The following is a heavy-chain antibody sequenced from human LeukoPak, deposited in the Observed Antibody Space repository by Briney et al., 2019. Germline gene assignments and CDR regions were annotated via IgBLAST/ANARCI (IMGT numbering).Heavy chain of an antibody. CDR3: AKVRPSQGGPDAFDI. V-gene: IGHV3-23*01. Sequence: PGGSLRLSCVASGFTFNKYWMYWVRQAPGKGLEWVSAISGSGGSTYYADSVKGRFTISRDNSKNTLYLQMNSLRAEDTAVYYCAKVRPSQGGPDAFDIWGQGTMVTVSS. CDR2: ISGSGGST. CDR1: GFTFNKYW. D-gene: IGHD2-15*01. J-gene: IGHJ3*02.